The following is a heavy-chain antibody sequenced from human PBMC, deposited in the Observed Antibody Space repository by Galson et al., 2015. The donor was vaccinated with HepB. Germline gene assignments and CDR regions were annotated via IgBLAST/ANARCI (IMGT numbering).Heavy chain of an antibody. CDR1: GFTVSTNY. V-gene: IGHV3-53*01. D-gene: IGHD3-22*01. Sequence: SLRLSCAASGFTVSTNYMNWVRQAPGKGLEWVSVIYSGGSTYYADSVKGRFTISRDNSKNTLYLQKNSLRAEDTAVYYCAMGEYFDTSDYYSPADYWGQGTLVTVSS. CDR3: AMGEYFDTSDYYSPADY. J-gene: IGHJ4*02. CDR2: IYSGGST.